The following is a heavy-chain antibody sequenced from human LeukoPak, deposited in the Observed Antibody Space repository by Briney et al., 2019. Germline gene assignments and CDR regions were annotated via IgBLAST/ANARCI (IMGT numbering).Heavy chain of an antibody. CDR1: GFTFSNQD. V-gene: IGHV3-13*01. CDR3: AGDSGYEYYYYMDV. D-gene: IGHD1-26*01. J-gene: IGHJ6*03. CDR2: IVNGVET. Sequence: GGSLRLSCAASGFTFSNQDMHWVRQVTGKGLEWVSGIVNGVETSYLASVKGRFTISRENAKNSMYLQRNSMRCEDTTVSYFAGDSGYEYYYYMDVWGKGTTVTVSS.